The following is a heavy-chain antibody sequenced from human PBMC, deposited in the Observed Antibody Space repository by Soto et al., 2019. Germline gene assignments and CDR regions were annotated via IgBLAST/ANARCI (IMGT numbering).Heavy chain of an antibody. CDR3: ARAVDYDYILPDAFDI. CDR1: GYTFTSYG. CDR2: ISAYNGNT. J-gene: IGHJ3*02. Sequence: QVQLVQSGAEVKKPGASVKVSGKASGYTFTSYGISWVRQAPGQGLEWMGWISAYNGNTNYAQKLQGRVTMTTDTSTSTAYMELRSLRSDDTAVYYCARAVDYDYILPDAFDIWGQGTMVTVSS. V-gene: IGHV1-18*01. D-gene: IGHD3-16*01.